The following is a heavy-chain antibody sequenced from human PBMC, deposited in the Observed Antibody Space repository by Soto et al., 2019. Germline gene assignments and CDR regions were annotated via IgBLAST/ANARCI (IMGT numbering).Heavy chain of an antibody. V-gene: IGHV4-39*02. Sequence: QLQLKESGPGLLKPSETLSLTCSVSGGPIRSSSHYWGWIRQSPGTGLEWIGSIDESGTPYYNPSLQSRVTVSVDTSKNQFSLKVISVTGADTAIYYCAREGGYVAYWGQGTPVTVSS. CDR1: GGPIRSSSHY. J-gene: IGHJ4*02. CDR3: AREGGYVAY. D-gene: IGHD3-16*01. CDR2: IDESGTP.